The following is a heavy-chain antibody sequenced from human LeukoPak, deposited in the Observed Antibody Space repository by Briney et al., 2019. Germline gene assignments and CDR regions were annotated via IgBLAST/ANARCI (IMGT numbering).Heavy chain of an antibody. V-gene: IGHV4-39*07. Sequence: PSETLSLTCTVSGGSISSSSYYWGWIRQPPGKGLEWIGSIYYSGSTYYNPSLKSRVTISVDTSKNQFSLKLSSVTAADTAVYYCARVHATGGLLNHVNYGMDVWGQGTTVTVSS. CDR2: IYYSGST. CDR1: GGSISSSSYY. D-gene: IGHD2-8*02. J-gene: IGHJ6*02. CDR3: ARVHATGGLLNHVNYGMDV.